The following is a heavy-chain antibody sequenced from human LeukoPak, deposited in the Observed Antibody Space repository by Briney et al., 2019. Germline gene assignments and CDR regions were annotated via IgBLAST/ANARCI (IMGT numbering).Heavy chain of an antibody. D-gene: IGHD2-21*01. J-gene: IGHJ4*02. CDR3: AKGLSAAGDYYFDY. CDR2: ISGSGGST. V-gene: IGHV3-23*01. Sequence: PGGSLRLSCAASGFTFSSYAMSWVRQAPGKGLEWVSAISGSGGSTYYADSVKGRFTISRDNSKITVYLQMKSLRVEATAVYYCAKGLSAAGDYYFDYWGQGALVTVSS. CDR1: GFTFSSYA.